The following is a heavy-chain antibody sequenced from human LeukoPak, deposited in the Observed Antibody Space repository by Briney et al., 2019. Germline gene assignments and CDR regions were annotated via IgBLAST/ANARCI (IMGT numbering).Heavy chain of an antibody. D-gene: IGHD3-22*01. V-gene: IGHV3-23*01. CDR3: LYYYDSSGYPYFDY. J-gene: IGHJ4*02. CDR1: GFTFSSYA. CDR2: ISGSGGST. Sequence: GGSLRLSCAASGFTFSSYAMSWARQAPGKGLEWVSAISGSGGSTYYADSVKGRSTISRDNSKNTLYLQMNSLRAEDTAVYYCLYYYDSSGYPYFDYWGQGTLVTVSS.